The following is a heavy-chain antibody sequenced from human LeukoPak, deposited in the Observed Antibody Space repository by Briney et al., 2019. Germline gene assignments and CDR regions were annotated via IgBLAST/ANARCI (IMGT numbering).Heavy chain of an antibody. CDR2: IYYSGST. V-gene: IGHV4-39*01. CDR1: GFTFSSYA. J-gene: IGHJ4*02. CDR3: NLKLGYCSGGSCQKYYFDY. Sequence: PGGSLRLSCAASGFTFSSYAMSWIRQPPGKGLEWIGSIYYSGSTYYNPSLKSRVTISVDTSKNQFSLKLSSVTAADTAVYYCNLKLGYCSGGSCQKYYFDYWGQGTLVTVSS. D-gene: IGHD2-15*01.